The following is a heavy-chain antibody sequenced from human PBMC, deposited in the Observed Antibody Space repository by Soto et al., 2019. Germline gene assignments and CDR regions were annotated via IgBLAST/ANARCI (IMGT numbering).Heavy chain of an antibody. CDR2: INHSGST. Sequence: QVQLQQWGAGLLKPSETLSLTCAVYGGSFSGYYWSWIRQPPGKGLEWIGEINHSGSTNYNPSLKSRVTISVDASKNQFSLKLSSVTAADTAVYYCARRPHLRLWGSYRQYYYYGMDVWGQGTTVTVSS. CDR1: GGSFSGYY. CDR3: ARRPHLRLWGSYRQYYYYGMDV. J-gene: IGHJ6*02. D-gene: IGHD3-16*02. V-gene: IGHV4-34*01.